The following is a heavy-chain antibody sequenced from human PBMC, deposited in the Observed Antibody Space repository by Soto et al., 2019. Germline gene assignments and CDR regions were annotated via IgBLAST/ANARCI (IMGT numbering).Heavy chain of an antibody. Sequence: QVQLVQSGAEVKKPGSSVKVSCKASGGTFSSYAISWVRQAPGQGLEWMGGIIPIFGTANYAQKFQGRVTITADRSTSTAYMELSSLRSEDTAVYYCARALLSMVRGIYYYYYYGMDVWGQGTTVTVSS. CDR3: ARALLSMVRGIYYYYYYGMDV. D-gene: IGHD3-10*01. CDR1: GGTFSSYA. J-gene: IGHJ6*02. CDR2: IIPIFGTA. V-gene: IGHV1-69*06.